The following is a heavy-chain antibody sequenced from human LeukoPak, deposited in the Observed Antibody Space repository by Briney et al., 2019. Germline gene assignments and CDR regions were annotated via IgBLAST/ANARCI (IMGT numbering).Heavy chain of an antibody. CDR3: TTPARVVSFVDDAFDI. CDR1: GGSISSSSYY. Sequence: PSETLSLTCTVSGGSISSSSYYWGWIRQPPGKGLEWIGSIYYSGSTYYNPSLKSRVTISVDTSKNQFSLKLSSVTAADTAVYYFTTPARVVSFVDDAFDIWGQGTMVTVSS. V-gene: IGHV4-39*01. D-gene: IGHD5/OR15-5a*01. CDR2: IYYSGST. J-gene: IGHJ3*02.